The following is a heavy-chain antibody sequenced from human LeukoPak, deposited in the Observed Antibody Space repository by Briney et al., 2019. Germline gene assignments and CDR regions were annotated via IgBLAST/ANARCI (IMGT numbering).Heavy chain of an antibody. J-gene: IGHJ6*02. CDR3: AKYVSARGPPYALAV. CDR1: EFTFSSYG. V-gene: IGHV3-23*01. D-gene: IGHD2/OR15-2a*01. Sequence: GGSLRLSCAASEFTFSSYGMSWVRQAPGKGLEWVSGVSGTGDSTYYADSVKGRFTISRDNSKNTPYLQMNSLRAEDTAVYYCAKYVSARGPPYALAVWGQGTTVTVSS. CDR2: VSGTGDST.